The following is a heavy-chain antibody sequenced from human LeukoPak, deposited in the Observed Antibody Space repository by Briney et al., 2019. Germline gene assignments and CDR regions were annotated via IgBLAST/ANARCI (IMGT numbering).Heavy chain of an antibody. Sequence: ASVTVSCXAXXYXXTVYYMHXVRQARGQGLEGMGWINANSGGTNYAQKFQGRVTMTRDTSISTAYMELSRLRSDDTAVYYCAREIAWNDVVYYYGMDVWGQGTTVTVSS. CDR2: INANSGGT. V-gene: IGHV1-2*02. CDR1: XYXXTVYY. CDR3: AREIAWNDVVYYYGMDV. D-gene: IGHD1-1*01. J-gene: IGHJ6*02.